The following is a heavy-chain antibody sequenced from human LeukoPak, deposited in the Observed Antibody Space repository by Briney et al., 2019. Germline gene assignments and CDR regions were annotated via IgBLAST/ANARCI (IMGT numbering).Heavy chain of an antibody. CDR1: GFSFSGFTFDNYA. D-gene: IGHD3-10*01. Sequence: GGSLRLSCAASGFSFSGFTFDNYAMNWVRQAPGKGLEWVSVISKSGDRTYYVDSVKGRFTISRDNSNNTLYLQMDSLLAEDTATYYCAKEIGVPGWFDPWGQGTLVIVAS. V-gene: IGHV3-23*01. CDR2: ISKSGDRT. CDR3: AKEIGVPGWFDP. J-gene: IGHJ5*02.